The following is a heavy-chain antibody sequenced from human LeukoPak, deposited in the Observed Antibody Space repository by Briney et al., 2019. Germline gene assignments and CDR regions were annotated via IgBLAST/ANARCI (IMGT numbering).Heavy chain of an antibody. CDR1: GYTFTNYG. V-gene: IGHV1-18*01. D-gene: IGHD3-22*01. CDR3: ARDGSGYSASIDF. CDR2: ISGYNGNT. Sequence: ASVTVSCKASGYTFTNYGISWVRQAPGQGLEWMGWISGYNGNTNYAQKIQGRVTMTTDTSTSTAYMELRSLRSDDTAVYYCARDGSGYSASIDFWGQGTLVTVSS. J-gene: IGHJ4*02.